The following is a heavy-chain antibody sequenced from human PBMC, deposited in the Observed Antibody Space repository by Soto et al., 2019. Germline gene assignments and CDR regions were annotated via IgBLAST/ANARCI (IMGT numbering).Heavy chain of an antibody. Sequence: ASVKVSCKASGYTFTSYDINWVRQATGQGLEWMGWMNPNSGNTGYAQKFQGRVTMTRNTSISTAYMELSSLRSEDTAVYYCARMNVLMVYAKLSHWFDPWGQGTLVTVSS. D-gene: IGHD2-8*01. J-gene: IGHJ5*02. CDR3: ARMNVLMVYAKLSHWFDP. CDR2: MNPNSGNT. V-gene: IGHV1-8*01. CDR1: GYTFTSYD.